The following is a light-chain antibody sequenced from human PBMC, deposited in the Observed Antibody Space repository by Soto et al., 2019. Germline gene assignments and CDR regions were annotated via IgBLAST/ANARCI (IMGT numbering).Light chain of an antibody. CDR1: SSHIGSNT. J-gene: IGLJ1*01. Sequence: VLTQPPSASGTPGQRVIISCSGSSSHIGSNTVNWYQQLPGTAPKLLIYSNNQRPSGVPDRFSGSKSGTSASLAISGLQSEDEADYYCAAWDDSLNGRYVFGTGTKLTVL. CDR2: SNN. V-gene: IGLV1-44*01. CDR3: AAWDDSLNGRYV.